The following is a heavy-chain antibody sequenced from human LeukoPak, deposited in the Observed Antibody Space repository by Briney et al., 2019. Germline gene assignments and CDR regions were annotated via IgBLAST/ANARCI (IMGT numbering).Heavy chain of an antibody. V-gene: IGHV3-23*01. CDR1: GFTFSSDA. CDR3: AKDPPSIAARLYYYYGMDV. J-gene: IGHJ6*02. CDR2: ISGSGGST. D-gene: IGHD6-6*01. Sequence: GGSLRLSCAASGFTFSSDAMSWVPQAPGKGLEGVSAISGSGGSTYYAASVKGRFTISRDNSKNTLYLQMNSLRAEDTAVYYCAKDPPSIAARLYYYYGMDVWGQGTTVTVSS.